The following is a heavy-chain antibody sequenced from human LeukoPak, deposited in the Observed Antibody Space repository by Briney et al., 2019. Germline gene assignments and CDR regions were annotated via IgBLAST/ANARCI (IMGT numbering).Heavy chain of an antibody. V-gene: IGHV1-46*01. J-gene: IGHJ6*02. Sequence: ASVKVSCKASGYTFTGYYMHWVRQAPGQGLEWMGIINPSGGSTSYAQKFQGRVTMTRDTSTSTVYMELSSLRSEDTAVYYCAREKGDTMVRGVMSYYYGMDVWGQGTTVTVSS. D-gene: IGHD3-10*01. CDR3: AREKGDTMVRGVMSYYYGMDV. CDR2: INPSGGST. CDR1: GYTFTGYY.